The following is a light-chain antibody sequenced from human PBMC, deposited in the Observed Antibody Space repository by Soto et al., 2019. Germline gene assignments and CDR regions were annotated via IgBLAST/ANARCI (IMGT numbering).Light chain of an antibody. CDR1: QSISCY. Sequence: DIQMTQSPSSLSSSVGDRVTITCRASQSISCYLNWYQQKPGKAPKILIYAASSLQSGVPSRFTGSGSWTDFTLTISSLQPADFSTYYSQQRYSSPRTSGPGTKVATK. CDR3: QQRYSSPRT. J-gene: IGKJ3*01. V-gene: IGKV1-39*01. CDR2: AAS.